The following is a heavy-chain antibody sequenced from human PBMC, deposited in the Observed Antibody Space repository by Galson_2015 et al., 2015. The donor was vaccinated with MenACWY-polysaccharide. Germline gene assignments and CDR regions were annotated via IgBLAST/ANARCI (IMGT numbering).Heavy chain of an antibody. CDR1: GLRFSGSG. CDR3: AREGSRIVFHAFDV. D-gene: IGHD2-15*01. V-gene: IGHV3-33*05. J-gene: IGHJ3*01. CDR2: IQYDGSNK. Sequence: SLRLSCAASGLRFSGSGMHWVRQAPGKGLEWVTVIQYDGSNKVYADSVKGRFSISRDNSKNTLYLQMNSLRAADTAVYYCAREGSRIVFHAFDVWGHGALVTVSS.